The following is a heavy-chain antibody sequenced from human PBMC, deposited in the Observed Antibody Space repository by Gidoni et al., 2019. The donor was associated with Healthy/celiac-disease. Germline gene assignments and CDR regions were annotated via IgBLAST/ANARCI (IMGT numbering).Heavy chain of an antibody. Sequence: EVQLVESGGGSLQPGGSLRLSCAASGFTFSSYSMNWVRQAPGKGLEWVSDISSSSSTRCYADSVKGRFTISRDNAKNSLYLQMNSLRDEDTAVYYCARASLEFVGMDVWGQGTTVTVSS. CDR3: ARASLEFVGMDV. V-gene: IGHV3-48*02. CDR1: GFTFSSYS. J-gene: IGHJ6*02. D-gene: IGHD1-1*01. CDR2: ISSSSSTR.